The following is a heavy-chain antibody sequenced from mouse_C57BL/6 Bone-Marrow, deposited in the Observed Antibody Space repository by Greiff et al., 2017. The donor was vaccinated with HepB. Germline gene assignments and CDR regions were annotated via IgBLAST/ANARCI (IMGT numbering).Heavy chain of an antibody. Sequence: DVQLVESGGGLVQPGGSLKLSCAASGFTFSDYYMYWVRQTPEKRLEWVAYISNGGGSTYYPDTVKGRFTISRDNAKNTLYLQMSRLKSEDTAMYYCAREGYYGSSPDYWGQGTTLTVSS. CDR3: AREGYYGSSPDY. CDR1: GFTFSDYY. CDR2: ISNGGGST. D-gene: IGHD1-1*01. J-gene: IGHJ2*01. V-gene: IGHV5-12*01.